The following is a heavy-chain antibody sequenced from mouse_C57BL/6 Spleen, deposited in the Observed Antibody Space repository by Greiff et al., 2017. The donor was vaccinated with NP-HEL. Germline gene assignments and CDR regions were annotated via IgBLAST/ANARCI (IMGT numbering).Heavy chain of an antibody. CDR1: GYAFSSYW. Sequence: QVQLQQSGAELVKPGASVKISCKASGYAFSSYWMNWVKQRPGTGLEWIGQIYPGDGDTNYNGKFKGKATLTAAKSSSTAYLQLSSLTSEDSAVYICATYSNYGYAMDYWGQGTSVTVSS. CDR3: ATYSNYGYAMDY. CDR2: IYPGDGDT. J-gene: IGHJ4*01. V-gene: IGHV1-80*01. D-gene: IGHD2-5*01.